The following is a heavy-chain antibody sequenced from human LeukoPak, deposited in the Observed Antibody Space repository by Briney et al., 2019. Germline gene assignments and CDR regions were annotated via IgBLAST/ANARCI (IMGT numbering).Heavy chain of an antibody. V-gene: IGHV4-34*01. D-gene: IGHD6-19*01. CDR3: ARYVAVAGTIKWFDP. CDR1: GGSFSGSY. J-gene: IGHJ5*02. CDR2: INHSGGT. Sequence: SETLSLTCAVYGGSFSGSYWSWIRQPPGKGLESIGEINHSGGTNYNPSLKSRVTISVDTSKNQCSLKLSSVTAADTAVYYCARYVAVAGTIKWFDPWGQGTLVTVSS.